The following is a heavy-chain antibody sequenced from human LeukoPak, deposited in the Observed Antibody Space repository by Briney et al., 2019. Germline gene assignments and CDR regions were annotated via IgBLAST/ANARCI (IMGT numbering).Heavy chain of an antibody. V-gene: IGHV4-59*12. CDR2: IYYSGST. Sequence: SETLSLTCTVSGGSISSYYWSWIRQPPGKGLEWIGYIYYSGSTNYNPSLKSRVTISVDRSKNQFSLKLSSVTAADTAVYYCARGTFGVSNFDYWGQGTLVTVPS. CDR1: GGSISSYY. J-gene: IGHJ4*02. D-gene: IGHD3-3*01. CDR3: ARGTFGVSNFDY.